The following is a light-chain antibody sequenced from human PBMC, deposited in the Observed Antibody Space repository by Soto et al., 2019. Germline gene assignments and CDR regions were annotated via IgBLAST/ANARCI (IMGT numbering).Light chain of an antibody. V-gene: IGLV1-40*01. CDR3: QCFANSLSVL. J-gene: IGLJ2*01. CDR2: DNI. Sequence: QSVLTQPPSVSGAPGQRGTISCTGSSSNIGAGYDVHWYQQLPGTAPKLLIRDNINRPSGVPERFSGSKSGTSASLTITGLQVEDEADYCCQCFANSLSVLFGGGTKLNVL. CDR1: SSNIGAGYD.